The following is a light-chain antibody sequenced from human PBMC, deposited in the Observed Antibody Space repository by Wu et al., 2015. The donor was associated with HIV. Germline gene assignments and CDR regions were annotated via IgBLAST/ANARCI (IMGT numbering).Light chain of an antibody. CDR1: QSVNSN. J-gene: IGKJ2*01. V-gene: IGKV3-15*01. CDR3: QQYYDWPPMDT. CDR2: GAS. Sequence: DIVMTQSPATLSLSPGERATLSCRASQSVNSNLAWYQQKPGQAPRLLIYGASTRATGIPARFSGSGSGTEFTLTISSMESEDFALYYCQQYYDWPPMDTFGQGTKLEIK.